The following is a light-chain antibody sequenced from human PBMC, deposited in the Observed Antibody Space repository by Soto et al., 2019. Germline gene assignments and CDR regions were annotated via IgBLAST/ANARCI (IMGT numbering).Light chain of an antibody. Sequence: EIVLTQSPATLSLSPGERATLSCMASQSVSSYLAWYQQKPGQAPRLLIYDASNRATGIPARFRGSGSGTDFTLSISSLEPEDFADYYGEPRINCRLTFGGSTKVVIK. CDR1: QSVSSY. CDR2: DAS. CDR3: EPRINCRLT. V-gene: IGKV3-11*01. J-gene: IGKJ4*01.